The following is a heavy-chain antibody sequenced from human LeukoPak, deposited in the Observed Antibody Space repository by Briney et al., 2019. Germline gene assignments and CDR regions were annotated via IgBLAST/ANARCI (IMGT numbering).Heavy chain of an antibody. D-gene: IGHD3-22*01. J-gene: IGHJ4*02. CDR2: INPNSGGT. CDR1: GYTFTGYY. V-gene: IGHV1-2*02. CDR3: ATDYYDSSGYYYSFDY. Sequence: GASVKVSCKASGYTFTGYYIHWVRQARGQGLEWMGWINPNSGGTHYAQKFQGRVIMTRDTSISTAYMELSRLRSDDTAVYYCATDYYDSSGYYYSFDYWGQGTLVTVSS.